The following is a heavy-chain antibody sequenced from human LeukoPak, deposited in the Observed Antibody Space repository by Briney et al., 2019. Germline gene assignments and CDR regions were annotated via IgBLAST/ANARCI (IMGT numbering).Heavy chain of an antibody. D-gene: IGHD3-9*01. CDR2: ISGYNGNT. CDR3: ARMYYDILTAYAYQFDY. J-gene: IGHJ4*02. CDR1: GYTFTSLG. V-gene: IGHV1-18*01. Sequence: GASVKVSCKTSGYTFTSLGISWVRQAPGQGLEWMGWISGYNGNTNSAQKLQGRVTMTTDTSTSTAYMELRSLRSDDTAVYYCARMYYDILTAYAYQFDYWGQGTLVTVSS.